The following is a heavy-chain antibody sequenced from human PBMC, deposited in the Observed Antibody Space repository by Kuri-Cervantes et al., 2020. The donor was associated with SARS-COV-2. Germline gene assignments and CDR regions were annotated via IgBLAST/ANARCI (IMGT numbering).Heavy chain of an antibody. D-gene: IGHD2-2*01. CDR1: GGTFSSYA. Sequence: SVKVSCKASGGTFSSYAISWVRQAPGQGLEWMGGIIPIFGTANYAQKFQGRVTITTDESTSTVYMELSSLRSEDTAVYYCASTPPSYCSSTSCYWYYMDVWGKGTTVTVSS. CDR2: IIPIFGTA. J-gene: IGHJ6*03. CDR3: ASTPPSYCSSTSCYWYYMDV. V-gene: IGHV1-69*05.